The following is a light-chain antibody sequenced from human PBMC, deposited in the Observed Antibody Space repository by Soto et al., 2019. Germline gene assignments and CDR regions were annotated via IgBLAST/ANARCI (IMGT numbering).Light chain of an antibody. CDR2: DAS. Sequence: EIVMTQSPATLYASPGERVTLSCRASESVGTKLAWYQQKPGQAPRLLIYDASNRATGIPARFSGSGSGTEFTLTISSLQSEDFAVYYCQQYDNWPPWTFGQGTKVDI. J-gene: IGKJ1*01. CDR1: ESVGTK. CDR3: QQYDNWPPWT. V-gene: IGKV3D-15*01.